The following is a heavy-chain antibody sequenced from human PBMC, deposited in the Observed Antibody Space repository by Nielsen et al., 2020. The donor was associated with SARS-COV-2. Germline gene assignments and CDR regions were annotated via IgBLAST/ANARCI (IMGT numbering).Heavy chain of an antibody. CDR2: VSASGGST. D-gene: IGHD3-10*01. Sequence: GGSLRLSCAASGFTFHIYAMAWVRRAPGRGLQWVTGVSASGGSTYYTDSVKGRFSISRDKYKNTLFLQMHSLRVEDTARYYCAKDGVVRGDALDLWGQGTMVTVSS. CDR1: GFTFHIYA. J-gene: IGHJ3*01. V-gene: IGHV3-23*01. CDR3: AKDGVVRGDALDL.